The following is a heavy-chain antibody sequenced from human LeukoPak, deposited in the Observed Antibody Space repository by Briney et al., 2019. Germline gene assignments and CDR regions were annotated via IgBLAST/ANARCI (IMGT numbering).Heavy chain of an antibody. CDR3: ARVDIVVVVAANWFDP. D-gene: IGHD2-15*01. J-gene: IGHJ5*02. CDR2: ISAYNGNT. CDR1: GYTFTSYG. Sequence: ASVKVSCKASGYTFTSYGISWVRQAPGQGLEWMGWISAYNGNTNYAQKLQGRVTMTTDTSTSTAYMELRSLRSDDTAVYYCARVDIVVVVAANWFDPWGRGTLVTVSS. V-gene: IGHV1-18*01.